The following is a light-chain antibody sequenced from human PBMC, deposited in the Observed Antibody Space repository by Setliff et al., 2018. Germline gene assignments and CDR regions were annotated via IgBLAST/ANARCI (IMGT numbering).Light chain of an antibody. V-gene: IGLV1-40*01. CDR2: TNN. CDR3: SSYTTSSTCV. CDR1: SSNIGAGFG. J-gene: IGLJ1*01. Sequence: QSVLTQPPSVSGAPGQRVTISCAGSSSNIGAGFGVHWYQQLPGTAPKLLVYTNNNRPSGVPDRFSGSKSGTTATLVITGLQAEDEADYYCSSYTTSSTCVFGTGTKVTVL.